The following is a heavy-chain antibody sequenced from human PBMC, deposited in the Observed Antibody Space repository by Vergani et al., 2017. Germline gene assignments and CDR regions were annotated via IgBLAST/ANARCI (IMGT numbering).Heavy chain of an antibody. V-gene: IGHV3-30-3*01. Sequence: QVQLVESGGGVVQPGRSLRLSCAASGFTFSSYAMHWVRQAPGKGLEWVAVISYDGSNKYYADSVKGRFTISRDNSKNTLYLQMNSLRAEDTAVYYCARRCGGDCSNYYYYGMDVWGQGTTVTVSS. D-gene: IGHD2-21*02. CDR3: ARRCGGDCSNYYYYGMDV. J-gene: IGHJ6*02. CDR2: ISYDGSNK. CDR1: GFTFSSYA.